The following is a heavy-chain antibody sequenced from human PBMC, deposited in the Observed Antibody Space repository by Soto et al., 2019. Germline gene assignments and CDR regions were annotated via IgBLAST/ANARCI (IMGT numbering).Heavy chain of an antibody. J-gene: IGHJ4*02. CDR3: AREIAALGFHF. V-gene: IGHV1-69*12. CDR1: GGNFKNYG. D-gene: IGHD2-21*01. CDR2: IVPSFGMA. Sequence: QVHLVQSGAEVKKPGSSVRVSCKTSGGNFKNYGISWVRQAPGRGLEWMGVIVPSFGMANYGQIFQGRLTITADESTDTVYMELSGLKFADTAVYYWAREIAALGFHFWGQGTLLTVSS.